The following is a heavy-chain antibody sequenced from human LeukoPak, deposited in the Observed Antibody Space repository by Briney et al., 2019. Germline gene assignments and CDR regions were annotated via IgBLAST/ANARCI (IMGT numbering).Heavy chain of an antibody. Sequence: SQTLSLTCAISGDSVSSNSATWNWIRQSPWRGLEWLGRTYYRSKWYNDYALSAKSRMTINPDTSKNQFSLQLNSVTPEDTAVYYCAKSRNSGEIDYWGQGTLVTVSS. J-gene: IGHJ4*02. CDR1: GDSVSSNSAT. CDR3: AKSRNSGEIDY. D-gene: IGHD7-27*01. CDR2: TYYRSKWYN. V-gene: IGHV6-1*01.